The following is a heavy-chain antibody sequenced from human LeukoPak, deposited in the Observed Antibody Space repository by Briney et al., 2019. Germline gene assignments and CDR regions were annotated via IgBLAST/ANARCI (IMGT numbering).Heavy chain of an antibody. J-gene: IGHJ4*02. CDR2: IYHSGST. V-gene: IGHV4-4*02. Sequence: SETLSLTCAVSGGSISSSNWWSWVRQPPGKGLEWIGEIYHSGSTNYNPSLKSRVTISVDKSKNQFPLKLSSVTAADTAVYYCASVCSGCPADYWGQGTLVTVSS. CDR3: ASVCSGCPADY. CDR1: GGSISSSNW. D-gene: IGHD2-15*01.